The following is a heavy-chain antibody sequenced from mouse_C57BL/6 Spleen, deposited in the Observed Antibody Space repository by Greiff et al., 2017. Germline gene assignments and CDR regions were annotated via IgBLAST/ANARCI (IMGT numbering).Heavy chain of an antibody. D-gene: IGHD2-10*02. V-gene: IGHV1-64*01. Sequence: VQLQQSGAELVKPGASVKLSCKASGYTFTSYWMHWVKQRPGQGLEWIGMILPNSGSTNYNEKFKSKATLTVDKSSSTAYMQLSSLTSEDSAVYDCARPGYGNYFYAMDYWGQGTSVTVSS. CDR2: ILPNSGST. CDR3: ARPGYGNYFYAMDY. J-gene: IGHJ4*01. CDR1: GYTFTSYW.